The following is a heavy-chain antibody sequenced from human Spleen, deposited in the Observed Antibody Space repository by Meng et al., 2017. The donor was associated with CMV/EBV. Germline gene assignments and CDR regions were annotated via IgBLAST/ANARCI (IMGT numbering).Heavy chain of an antibody. CDR2: IYNRGST. Sequence: QVQLQESGPGLVKPSQPLSLTGAVSGGSISSSNYYWSWIRQPPGKGLEWSGHIYNRGSTYYNPSLKSRITISVDTSKNQFSLKLSSVTAADTAVYYCARGQKGYFDLWGRGALVTVSS. CDR1: GGSISSSNYY. V-gene: IGHV4-30-4*01. CDR3: ARGQKGYFDL. J-gene: IGHJ2*01.